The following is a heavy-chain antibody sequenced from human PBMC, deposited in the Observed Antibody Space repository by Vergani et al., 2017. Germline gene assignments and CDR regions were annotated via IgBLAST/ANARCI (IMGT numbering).Heavy chain of an antibody. D-gene: IGHD2-2*01. V-gene: IGHV1-69*01. CDR1: GGTFSSYA. CDR3: ARGDCSSTSCRSDAFDI. J-gene: IGHJ3*02. CDR2: IIPIFGTA. Sequence: QVQLVQSGAEVKKPGSSVKVSCKASGGTFSSYAISWVRQAPGQGLEWMGGIIPIFGTANYAQKFQGRVTITADESTSTAYMELSSLRSEDTAVYYCARGDCSSTSCRSDAFDIWGQGTMVIVSS.